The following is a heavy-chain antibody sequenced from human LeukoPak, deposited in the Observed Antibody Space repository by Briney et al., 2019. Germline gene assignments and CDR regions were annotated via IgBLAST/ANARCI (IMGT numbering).Heavy chain of an antibody. V-gene: IGHV4-30-4*07. CDR3: ARATLAALWVNGHDAFDI. D-gene: IGHD6-6*01. Sequence: KPSQTLSLTCAVSGGSISSGGYSWSWIRQPPGKGLEWIGYIFYSGNTYYNPSLKSRVTISVDTSKNQFSLKLSSVTAADTAVYYCARATLAALWVNGHDAFDIWGQGTLVTVSS. J-gene: IGHJ3*02. CDR2: IFYSGNT. CDR1: GGSISSGGYS.